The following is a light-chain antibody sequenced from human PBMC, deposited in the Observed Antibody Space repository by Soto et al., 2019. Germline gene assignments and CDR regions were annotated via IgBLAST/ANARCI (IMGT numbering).Light chain of an antibody. CDR3: QQRSNWPPIT. Sequence: EIVLPQSTGALSLSPGERSTLSCRASQRVSSSYLAWYQQKPGQAPRLLIYDASNRATGIPARFSGSGSGTDFTLTISSLEPEDFAVYYCQQRSNWPPITFGQGTRLEIK. J-gene: IGKJ5*01. V-gene: IGKV3D-20*02. CDR1: QRVSSSY. CDR2: DAS.